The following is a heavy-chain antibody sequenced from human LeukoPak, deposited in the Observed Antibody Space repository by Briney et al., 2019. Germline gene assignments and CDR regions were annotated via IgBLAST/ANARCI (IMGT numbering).Heavy chain of an antibody. CDR1: GYTFTSYG. CDR3: AREYRDIVVVPAAMGY. CDR2: ISAYNGNT. D-gene: IGHD2-2*01. Sequence: ASVKVSCKASGYTFTSYGISWVRQAPGQGLEWMGWISAYNGNTNYAQKLQGRVTMTTDTSTSTAYMELRSLRSDDTAVYYCAREYRDIVVVPAAMGYWGQGTLVTVSS. V-gene: IGHV1-18*01. J-gene: IGHJ4*02.